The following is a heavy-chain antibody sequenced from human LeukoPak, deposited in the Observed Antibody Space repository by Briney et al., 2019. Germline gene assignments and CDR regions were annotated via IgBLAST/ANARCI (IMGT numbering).Heavy chain of an antibody. J-gene: IGHJ4*02. CDR1: GFTFSSYS. D-gene: IGHD3-10*01. CDR2: ISSSSSTI. CDR3: ARDIGELLYRGSGGY. V-gene: IGHV3-48*04. Sequence: PGGSLRLSCAASGFTFSSYSMNWVRQAPGKGLEWVSYISSSSSTIYYADSVKGRFTISRDNAKNSLYLQMNSLRAEDTAVYYCARDIGELLYRGSGGYWGQGTLVTVSS.